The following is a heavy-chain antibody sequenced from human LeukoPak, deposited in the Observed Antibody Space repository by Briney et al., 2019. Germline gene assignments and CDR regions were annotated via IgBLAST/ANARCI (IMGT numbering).Heavy chain of an antibody. J-gene: IGHJ3*01. D-gene: IGHD2-15*01. Sequence: GGSLRLSCAASGFTFSDYYMSWIRQAPGKGLEWISYISGSGSTIYYADSVKGRFTISRDNSKNSVYLQMDSLTTEDTAVYYCAKEKDTIYFDLWGQGTMVTVSA. CDR2: ISGSGSTI. V-gene: IGHV3-11*01. CDR3: AKEKDTIYFDL. CDR1: GFTFSDYY.